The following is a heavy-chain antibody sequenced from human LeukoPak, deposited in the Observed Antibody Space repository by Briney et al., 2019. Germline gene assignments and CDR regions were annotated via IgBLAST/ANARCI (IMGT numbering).Heavy chain of an antibody. CDR2: IKQDGSEK. CDR3: ARDDGGDFNDAFDI. D-gene: IGHD2-21*02. Sequence: PGGSLRLSCEASGFTFTKFWMSWVRQAPGKGLEWVANIKQDGSEKYYVDSVKGRFTISRDNAKNSLYLQMNSLRAEDTAVYYCARDDGGDFNDAFDIWGQGTMVAVSS. CDR1: GFTFTKFW. J-gene: IGHJ3*02. V-gene: IGHV3-7*01.